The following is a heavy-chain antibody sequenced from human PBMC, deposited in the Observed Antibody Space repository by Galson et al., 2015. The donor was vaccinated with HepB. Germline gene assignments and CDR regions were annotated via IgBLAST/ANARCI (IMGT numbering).Heavy chain of an antibody. CDR1: GGSISSRTYY. J-gene: IGHJ4*02. Sequence: LSLTCSVSGGSISSRTYYWGWIRQPPGKGLEWIGNIYYSGSTYYNPSLKSRITISVDTSKNQFSLKMNSVTAADTAVYYCARVHRSSSWNPFDYWGQGTLVTVSS. D-gene: IGHD6-13*01. V-gene: IGHV4-39*07. CDR3: ARVHRSSSWNPFDY. CDR2: IYYSGST.